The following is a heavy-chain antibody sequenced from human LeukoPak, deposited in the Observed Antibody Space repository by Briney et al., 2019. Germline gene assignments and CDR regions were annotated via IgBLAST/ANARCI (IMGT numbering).Heavy chain of an antibody. CDR2: INHSGST. Sequence: SQTLSLTCAVYGGSFSGYYWSWIRQPAGKGLECIGEINHSGSTNYNPTLKTRVIISVDPSKNQFSLTPRCGTAAATAVGFCGRVAGAGAGTNYFDYWGQGTLVTVSS. D-gene: IGHD6-13*01. CDR1: GGSFSGYY. CDR3: GRVAGAGAGTNYFDY. J-gene: IGHJ4*02. V-gene: IGHV4-34*01.